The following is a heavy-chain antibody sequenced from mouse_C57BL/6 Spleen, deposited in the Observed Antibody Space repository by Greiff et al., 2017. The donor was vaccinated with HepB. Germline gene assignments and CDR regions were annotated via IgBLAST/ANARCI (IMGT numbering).Heavy chain of an antibody. J-gene: IGHJ1*03. CDR2: ISDGGSYT. D-gene: IGHD2-4*01. Sequence: DVMLVESGGGLVKPGGSLKLSCAASGFTFSSYAMSWVRQTPEKRLEWVATISDGGSYTYYPDNVKGRFTISRDHAKNNLYLQMSHLKSEDTAVYYCAREGENYDYDGYWYCDVWGTGTTVTVSS. CDR3: AREGENYDYDGYWYCDV. CDR1: GFTFSSYA. V-gene: IGHV5-4*01.